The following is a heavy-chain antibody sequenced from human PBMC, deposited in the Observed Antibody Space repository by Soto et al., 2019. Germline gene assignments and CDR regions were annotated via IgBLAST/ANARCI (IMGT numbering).Heavy chain of an antibody. CDR2: IKQDGSQR. J-gene: IGHJ4*02. CDR1: GFTFSSHW. Sequence: ESGGGLVQPGGSLRLSCVASGFTFSSHWMTWVRQAPGKGLEWVANIKQDGSQRYYLDSVKGRFTISRDNARNSLYLQMNSLRDEDTAVYYCARSIAAESSYWGQGTLVTVSS. CDR3: ARSIAAESSY. V-gene: IGHV3-7*01. D-gene: IGHD6-13*01.